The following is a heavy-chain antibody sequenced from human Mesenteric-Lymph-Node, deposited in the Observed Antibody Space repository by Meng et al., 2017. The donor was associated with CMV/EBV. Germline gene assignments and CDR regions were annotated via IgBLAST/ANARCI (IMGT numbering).Heavy chain of an antibody. J-gene: IGHJ4*02. D-gene: IGHD3-3*01. Sequence: GGSLRLSCTASGFSFGTYEMNWVRQAPGKGLEWVSFISSSSNNIHYADSVRGRFTVSRDNSMNSLYLQMNNLRPEDTGVYYCARATYDLWTGYYTDYWGQGTLVTVSS. CDR3: ARATYDLWTGYYTDY. V-gene: IGHV3-48*03. CDR2: ISSSSNNI. CDR1: GFSFGTYE.